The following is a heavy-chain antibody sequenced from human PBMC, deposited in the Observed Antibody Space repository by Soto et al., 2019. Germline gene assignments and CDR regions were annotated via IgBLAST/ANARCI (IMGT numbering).Heavy chain of an antibody. V-gene: IGHV1-69*01. CDR3: ATATESSSGGRLDV. Sequence: VQLEQSETGVRKPGSSVKLSCKTSGDSFNDYAISWLRQAPGQGLEWMGGIIPILNLVRYEEKFQAIVTISATDSTGTAYLEVTRLRSEDTATYDWATATESSSGGRLDVWGLGTPVSVSS. D-gene: IGHD6-6*01. J-gene: IGHJ6*02. CDR1: GDSFNDYA. CDR2: IIPILNLV.